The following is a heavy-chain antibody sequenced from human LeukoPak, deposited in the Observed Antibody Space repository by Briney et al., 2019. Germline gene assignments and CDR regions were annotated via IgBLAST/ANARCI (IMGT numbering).Heavy chain of an antibody. D-gene: IGHD5-12*01. V-gene: IGHV4-34*01. CDR1: GFTFNNYI. CDR2: INHSGST. CDR3: ARRQIVATTFDY. Sequence: GSLRLSCAASGFTFNNYIMNWVRQAPGKGLEWIGEINHSGSTNYNPSLKSRVTISVDTSKNQFSLKLSSVTAADTAVYYCARRQIVATTFDYWGQGTLVTVSS. J-gene: IGHJ4*02.